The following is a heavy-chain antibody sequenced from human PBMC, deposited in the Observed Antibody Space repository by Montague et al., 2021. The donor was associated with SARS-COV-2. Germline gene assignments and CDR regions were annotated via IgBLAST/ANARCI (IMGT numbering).Heavy chain of an antibody. CDR2: ISGSGDIT. J-gene: IGHJ4*02. CDR3: AKEAVYSSSWEYFDY. Sequence: SLRLSCAASGFSFSNYAMSWVRQAPGKGLEWVSPISGSGDITHYADSVKGRFTISRDNSKNTLYLQMNSLRAEDTAVYYYAKEAVYSSSWEYFDYWGQGTLVSASS. D-gene: IGHD6-13*01. V-gene: IGHV3-23*01. CDR1: GFSFSNYA.